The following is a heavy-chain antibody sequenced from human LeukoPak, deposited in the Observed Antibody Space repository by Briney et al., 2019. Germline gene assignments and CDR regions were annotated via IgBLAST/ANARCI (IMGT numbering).Heavy chain of an antibody. D-gene: IGHD5-18*01. Sequence: GSLRLSCAASGLTVSSNYMSWVRQAPGKGLEWVSLLYSGGTAYYADSLKERLTISRDISKNTVYLQMKSVRPDDTDVYYCARGTHPWYFLEFWGQGTLVTVSS. V-gene: IGHV3-66*02. J-gene: IGHJ4*02. CDR1: GLTVSSNY. CDR3: ARGTHPWYFLEF. CDR2: LYSGGTA.